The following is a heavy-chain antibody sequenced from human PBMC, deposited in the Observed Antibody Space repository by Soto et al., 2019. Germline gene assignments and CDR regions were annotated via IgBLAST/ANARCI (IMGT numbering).Heavy chain of an antibody. Sequence: PSETLSLTCSFSGDSISAYSCSWVRQPPGKGLEWIGNIHYNGNTKYNPSLKSRVSMSVDTSKNQFSLRLISVTAADTAKYFCAREGNLGRWLQPLDFWGQGTLVTVSS. CDR3: AREGNLGRWLQPLDF. J-gene: IGHJ4*02. CDR2: IHYNGNT. V-gene: IGHV4-59*01. CDR1: GDSISAYS. D-gene: IGHD5-12*01.